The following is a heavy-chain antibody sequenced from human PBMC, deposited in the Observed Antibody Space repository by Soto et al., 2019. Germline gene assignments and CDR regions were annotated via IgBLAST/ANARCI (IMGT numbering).Heavy chain of an antibody. Sequence: QVQLVQSGAEVKKPGSSVKVSCKASGGTFSSYAISWVRQAPGQGLEWMGGIIPIFGTANYAQKFQGRVTITADESTSTAYMELSSLGSEDTAVDYCARDRVNIVVVTAHYYGMDVWGQGTTVTVSS. CDR1: GGTFSSYA. D-gene: IGHD2-21*02. CDR3: ARDRVNIVVVTAHYYGMDV. V-gene: IGHV1-69*01. J-gene: IGHJ6*02. CDR2: IIPIFGTA.